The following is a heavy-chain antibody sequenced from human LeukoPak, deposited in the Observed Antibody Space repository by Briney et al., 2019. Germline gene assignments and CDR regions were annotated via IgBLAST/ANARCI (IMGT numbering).Heavy chain of an antibody. CDR1: GFTFSSYS. J-gene: IGHJ6*03. Sequence: PGGSLRLSCAASGFTFSSYSMNWVRQAPGKGLEWVSSISSSSSYIYYADSVKGRFTISRDNAKNSLYLQMNSLRTEDTAVYYCAKGYGWEASYYYYYMDVWGKGTTVTISS. V-gene: IGHV3-21*01. CDR3: AKGYGWEASYYYYYMDV. D-gene: IGHD1-26*01. CDR2: ISSSSSYI.